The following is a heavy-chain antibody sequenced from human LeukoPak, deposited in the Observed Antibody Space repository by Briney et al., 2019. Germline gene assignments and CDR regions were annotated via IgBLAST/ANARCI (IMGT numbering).Heavy chain of an antibody. CDR2: ISSSSSYI. D-gene: IGHD6-19*01. V-gene: IGHV3-21*04. J-gene: IGHJ6*02. CDR1: GFTFSSYS. Sequence: GGSLRLSCAASGFTFSSYSMNWVRQAPGKGLEWVSSISSSSSYIYYADSVKGRFTISRDNAKNSLYLQMNSLRAEDTAVYYCARSSKAESTRYSSGWYSGPPYYYGMDVWGQGTTVTVSS. CDR3: ARSSKAESTRYSSGWYSGPPYYYGMDV.